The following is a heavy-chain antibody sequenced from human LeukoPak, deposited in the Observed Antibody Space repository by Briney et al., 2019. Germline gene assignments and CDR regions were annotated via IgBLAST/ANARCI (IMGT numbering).Heavy chain of an antibody. CDR1: GGSISSSSYY. Sequence: PSETLSLTCTVSGGSISSSSYYWGWIRQPPGKGLEWIGSIYYSGSTYYNPSLKSRVTISVDMSKNQFSLKLSSVTAADTAVYYCARQGTYYDILTGYYNWYFDLWGRGTLVTVSS. CDR3: ARQGTYYDILTGYYNWYFDL. D-gene: IGHD3-9*01. V-gene: IGHV4-39*01. CDR2: IYYSGST. J-gene: IGHJ2*01.